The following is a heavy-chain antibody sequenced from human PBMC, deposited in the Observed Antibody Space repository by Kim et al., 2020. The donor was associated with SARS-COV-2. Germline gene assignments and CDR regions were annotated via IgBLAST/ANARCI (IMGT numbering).Heavy chain of an antibody. J-gene: IGHJ4*02. CDR3: AAITFGGVPPDY. Sequence: YYGDSVKGRFTISTDNAKNSLYLQMNSLRAADTAVYCCAAITFGGVPPDYWGQGTLVTVSS. D-gene: IGHD3-16*01. V-gene: IGHV3-7*03.